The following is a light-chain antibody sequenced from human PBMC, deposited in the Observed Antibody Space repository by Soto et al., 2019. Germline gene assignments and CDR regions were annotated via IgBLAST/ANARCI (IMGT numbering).Light chain of an antibody. CDR3: QQGYTPPFT. Sequence: DLQMTQSPSFLSASAGDRVTITCRTSQSISNYLNRYQQRPGTAPQLLLYAASSLQSGVPPRFSGGGSGTDFTLTISSLQPEDVASYYCQQGYTPPFTFGPGTKVDIK. V-gene: IGKV1-39*01. CDR1: QSISNY. CDR2: AAS. J-gene: IGKJ3*01.